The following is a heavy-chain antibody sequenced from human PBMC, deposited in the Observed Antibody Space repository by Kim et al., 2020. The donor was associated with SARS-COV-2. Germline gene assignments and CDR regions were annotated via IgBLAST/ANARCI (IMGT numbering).Heavy chain of an antibody. V-gene: IGHV1-18*01. CDR3: ARRRLDNWFDP. J-gene: IGHJ5*02. Sequence: TNYAQKLQGRVTMTTDTSTSTAYMELRSLRSDDTAVYYCARRRLDNWFDPWGQGTLVTVSS. D-gene: IGHD3-9*01. CDR2: T.